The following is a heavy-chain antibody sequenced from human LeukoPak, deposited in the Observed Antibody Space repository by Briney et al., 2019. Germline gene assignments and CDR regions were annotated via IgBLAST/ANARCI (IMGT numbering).Heavy chain of an antibody. CDR1: GFTFSSYG. CDR2: ISGSGGST. V-gene: IGHV3-23*01. J-gene: IGHJ4*02. D-gene: IGHD5-24*01. CDR3: AKDRPWGGYNGEYYFDY. Sequence: GGSLRLSCAASGFTFSSYGMSWVRQAPGKGLEWVSAISGSGGSTYYADSVKGRFTISRDNSKNTLYLQMNSLRAEDTAVYYCAKDRPWGGYNGEYYFDYWGQGTLVTVSS.